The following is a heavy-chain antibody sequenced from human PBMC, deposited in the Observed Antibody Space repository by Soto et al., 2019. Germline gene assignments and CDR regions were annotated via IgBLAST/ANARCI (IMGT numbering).Heavy chain of an antibody. D-gene: IGHD6-19*01. CDR3: ARIPQIAVAGTRFGYFDL. CDR1: GFTFSSNG. CDR2: IWYDGSNK. V-gene: IGHV3-33*01. J-gene: IGHJ2*01. Sequence: QVQLEESGGGVVQPGRSLRLSCAASGFTFSSNGMHWVRQAPGKGLEWVAVIWYDGSNKYYADSVKGRFTISRDNSKNTLYLQMNSRGAEDTAVYYCARIPQIAVAGTRFGYFDLWGRGTLVTVSS.